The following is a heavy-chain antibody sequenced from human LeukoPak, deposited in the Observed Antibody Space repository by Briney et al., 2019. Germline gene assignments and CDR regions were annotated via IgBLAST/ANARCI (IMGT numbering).Heavy chain of an antibody. CDR3: ARVHFIGVVPAAIGAFDI. V-gene: IGHV3-30-3*01. CDR1: GFTFSSYA. CDR2: ISYDGSNK. D-gene: IGHD2-2*02. Sequence: GGSLRLSCAASGFTFSSYAMHWVRQAPGKGLEWVAVISYDGSNKYYADSVKGRFTISRDNSKDMLYLQMNSLRAEDTAVYYCARVHFIGVVPAAIGAFDIWGQGTMVTVSS. J-gene: IGHJ3*02.